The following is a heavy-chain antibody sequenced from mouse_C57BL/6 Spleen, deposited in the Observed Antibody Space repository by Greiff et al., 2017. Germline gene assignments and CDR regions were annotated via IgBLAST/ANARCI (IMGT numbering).Heavy chain of an antibody. J-gene: IGHJ2*01. Sequence: VQLQQSGPELVKPGASVKISCKASGYSFTNYNMNWVKQSNRKSLEWIGVINPNYGTTSYNQKFKGKATLTVDQSSSTAYMQLNSLTSEDSAVYYGAREATGGAGDVGGWGQGTTLTVAS. D-gene: IGHD3-2*02. CDR3: AREATGGAGDVGG. V-gene: IGHV1-39*01. CDR2: INPNYGTT. CDR1: GYSFTNYN.